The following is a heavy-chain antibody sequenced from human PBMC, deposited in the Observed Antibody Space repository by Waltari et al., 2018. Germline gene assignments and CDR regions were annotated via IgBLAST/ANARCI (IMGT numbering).Heavy chain of an antibody. CDR2: INHSGST. Sequence: QVQLQQWGAGLLKPSETLSLTCAVYGGSFSGYYWRWIRQPPGKGLEWIGEINHSGSTNYNPSLKSRVTISVDTSKNQFSLKLSSVTAADTAVYYCASLGRGYYYYYYMDVWGKGTTVTVSS. J-gene: IGHJ6*03. CDR1: GGSFSGYY. CDR3: ASLGRGYYYYYYMDV. V-gene: IGHV4-34*01.